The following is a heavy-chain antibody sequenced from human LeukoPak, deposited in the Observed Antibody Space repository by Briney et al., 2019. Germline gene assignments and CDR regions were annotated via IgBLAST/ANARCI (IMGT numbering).Heavy chain of an antibody. CDR3: AKDISSSWLYDAFDI. J-gene: IGHJ3*02. CDR2: ISWNSGSI. D-gene: IGHD6-13*01. V-gene: IGHV3-9*03. Sequence: GRSLRLSCAASGFTFDDYAMHWVRQAPGKGLEWVSGISWNSGSIGYADSVKGRFTISRDNAKNSLYLQMNSLRAEDMALYYCAKDISSSWLYDAFDIWGQGTIVTVSS. CDR1: GFTFDDYA.